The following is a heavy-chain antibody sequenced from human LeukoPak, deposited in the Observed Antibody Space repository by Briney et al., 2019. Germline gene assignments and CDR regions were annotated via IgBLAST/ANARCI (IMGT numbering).Heavy chain of an antibody. CDR2: ISDSGYST. D-gene: IGHD3-10*01. V-gene: IGHV3-23*01. Sequence: PGGSLRLSCAASGFTFSSYAMSWVRQAPGKGLEWVSVISDSGYSTYYADSVKGRFTISRDNSKNTLYLQMNSLRAEDTAVYYCAKEVTMVRGVHDAFDIWGQGTMVTVSS. J-gene: IGHJ3*02. CDR1: GFTFSSYA. CDR3: AKEVTMVRGVHDAFDI.